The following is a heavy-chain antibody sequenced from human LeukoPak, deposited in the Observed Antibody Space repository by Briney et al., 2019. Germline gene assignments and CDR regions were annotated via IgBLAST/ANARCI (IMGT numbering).Heavy chain of an antibody. CDR1: GVTFDDYG. CDR3: ARRVPSQVITDYFDY. CDR2: ISWNSGII. V-gene: IGHV3-20*04. D-gene: IGHD1-1*01. Sequence: GGSLRLSCVASGVTFDDYGMFWVRQTPGKGLEWVSGISWNSGIIVYADSVKGRFTISRDNAKNSLFLQMNSLRAEDTAVYYCARRVPSQVITDYFDYWGQGTLVTVSS. J-gene: IGHJ4*02.